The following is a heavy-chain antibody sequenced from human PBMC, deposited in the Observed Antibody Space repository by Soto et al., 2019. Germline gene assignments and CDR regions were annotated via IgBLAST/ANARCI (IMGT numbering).Heavy chain of an antibody. J-gene: IGHJ5*02. D-gene: IGHD3-9*01. CDR3: ARYYDILTGYLESYWFDP. CDR1: GGSISSYY. CDR2: IYYSGST. V-gene: IGHV4-59*01. Sequence: SETLSLTCTVSGGSISSYYWSWIRQPPGKGLEWIGYIYYSGSTNYNPSLKSRVTISVDTSKNQFSLKLSSVTAADTAVYYCARYYDILTGYLESYWFDPWGQGTLVTVSS.